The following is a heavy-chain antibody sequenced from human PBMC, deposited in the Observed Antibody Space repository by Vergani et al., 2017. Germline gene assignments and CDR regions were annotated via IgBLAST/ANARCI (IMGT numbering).Heavy chain of an antibody. J-gene: IGHJ5*02. CDR2: ISGSGGST. CDR1: GFTFSSYA. CDR3: AKYMFSTVTTWYNWFDP. V-gene: IGHV3-23*01. D-gene: IGHD4-17*01. Sequence: EVQLLESGGGLVQPGGSLRLSCAASGFTFSSYAMSWVRQAPGKGLEWVSAISGSGGSTYYADSVKGRFTISRDNSKNTLYLQMNSLRAEDTAVYYCAKYMFSTVTTWYNWFDPWGQGTLVTVSS.